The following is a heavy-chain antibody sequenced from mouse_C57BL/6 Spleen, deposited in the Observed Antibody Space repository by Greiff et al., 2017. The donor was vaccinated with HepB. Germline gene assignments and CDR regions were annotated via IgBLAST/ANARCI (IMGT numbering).Heavy chain of an antibody. V-gene: IGHV1-82*01. J-gene: IGHJ4*01. Sequence: VKLQQSGPELVKPGASVKISCKASGYAFSSSWMNWVKQRPGKGLEWIGRIYPGDGDTNYNGKFKGKATLTADKSSSTAYMQLSSLTSEDSAVYFCARGIYYGNHYAMDYWGQGTSVTVSS. CDR2: IYPGDGDT. CDR3: ARGIYYGNHYAMDY. CDR1: GYAFSSSW. D-gene: IGHD2-1*01.